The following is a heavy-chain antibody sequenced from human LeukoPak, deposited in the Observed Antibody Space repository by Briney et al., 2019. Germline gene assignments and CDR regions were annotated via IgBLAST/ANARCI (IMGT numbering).Heavy chain of an antibody. CDR2: ISGNGINT. CDR3: ARGVSD. J-gene: IGHJ4*02. D-gene: IGHD3-16*01. Sequence: GGSLRLSCATSGFTFNIYAMNWVRQAPGKGLEWVSIISGNGINTYYADSVKGRFTISIDDSKNTLYLQMNSLRVDDTAIYYCARGVSDWGQGTLVTVAS. CDR1: GFTFNIYA. V-gene: IGHV3-23*01.